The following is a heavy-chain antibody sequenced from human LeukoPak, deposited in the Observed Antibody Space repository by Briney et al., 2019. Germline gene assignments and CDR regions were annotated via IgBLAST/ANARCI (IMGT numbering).Heavy chain of an antibody. CDR2: IIPIFGTA. D-gene: IGHD3-22*01. J-gene: IGHJ4*02. CDR3: ASLAPDYYDSSGYSYYFDS. CDR1: EGTFSSDA. Sequence: ASVKVSCKASEGTFSSDAISWVRQAPGQGLEWMGGIIPIFGTANYAQKFQGRVTITTDESTSTAYMELSSLRSEDTAVYYCASLAPDYYDSSGYSYYFDSWGQGTLVTVSS. V-gene: IGHV1-69*05.